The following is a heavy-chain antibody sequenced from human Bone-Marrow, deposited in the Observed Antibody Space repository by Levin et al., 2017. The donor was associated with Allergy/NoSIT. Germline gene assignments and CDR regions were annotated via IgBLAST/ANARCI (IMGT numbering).Heavy chain of an antibody. V-gene: IGHV3-23*01. D-gene: IGHD6-13*01. CDR3: AKDTPYSSSWYVTL. Sequence: SCAASGFTFSSYAMSWVRQAPGKGLEWVSAISGSGGSTYYADSVKGRFTISRDNSKNTLYLQMNSLRAEDTAVYYCAKDTPYSSSWYVTLWGQGTLVTVSS. CDR2: ISGSGGST. CDR1: GFTFSSYA. J-gene: IGHJ4*02.